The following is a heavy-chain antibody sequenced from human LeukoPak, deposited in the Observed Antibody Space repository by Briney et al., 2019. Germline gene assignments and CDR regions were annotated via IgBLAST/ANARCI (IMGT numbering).Heavy chain of an antibody. D-gene: IGHD3-10*01. J-gene: IGHJ4*02. CDR2: INHSGST. V-gene: IGHV4-34*01. CDR3: ARSQNYYGSGDY. CDR1: GGSFSGYY. Sequence: SETLSLTCAVYGGSFSGYYWSWIRQPPGKGLEWIGEINHSGSTNYNPSLKSRVTISVDTSRNHFSVKLSSVTAADTAVYYCARSQNYYGSGDYWSQGTLVTVSS.